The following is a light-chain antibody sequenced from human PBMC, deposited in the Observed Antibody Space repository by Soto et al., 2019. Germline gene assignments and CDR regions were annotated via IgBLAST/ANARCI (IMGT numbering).Light chain of an antibody. J-gene: IGLJ1*01. CDR2: EVS. CDR3: TSYTSSSTLYV. V-gene: IGLV2-14*01. CDR1: SSDVGAYNY. Sequence: QSALTQPASVSGSPGQSITISCTGNSSDVGAYNYVSWYQQHPGKAPKLMIYEVSYRPSGVSNRFSGSKSGNTASLTISGLQAEDEADYYCTSYTSSSTLYVFGTGTKLTVL.